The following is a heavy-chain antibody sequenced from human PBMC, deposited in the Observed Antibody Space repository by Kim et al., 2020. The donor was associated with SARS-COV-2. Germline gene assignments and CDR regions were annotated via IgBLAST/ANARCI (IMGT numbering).Heavy chain of an antibody. CDR1: GFTFSSYA. D-gene: IGHD3-10*01. CDR3: AKDPGWSMGSGSYYNPYFDY. J-gene: IGHJ4*02. V-gene: IGHV3-23*01. CDR2: ISGSGGST. Sequence: GGSLRLSCAASGFTFSSYAMSWVRQAPGKGLEWVSAISGSGGSTYYADSVKGRFTISRDNSKNTLYLQMNSLRAEDTAVYYCAKDPGWSMGSGSYYNPYFDYWGQGTLVTVSS.